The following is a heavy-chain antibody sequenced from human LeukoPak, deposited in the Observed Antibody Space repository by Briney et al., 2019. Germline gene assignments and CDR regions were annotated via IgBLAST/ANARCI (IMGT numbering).Heavy chain of an antibody. J-gene: IGHJ4*02. Sequence: GGSLRLSCAGAGFTFSNYGMHWVRQAPGRGLEWVAVISYEGRTMYYADSVKGRFTISRDNAKNSLYLQMNSLRAEDTAVYYCARGVGFSKYYFDYWGQGTLVTVSS. V-gene: IGHV3-30*03. CDR2: ISYEGRTM. CDR3: ARGVGFSKYYFDY. CDR1: GFTFSNYG. D-gene: IGHD3-3*01.